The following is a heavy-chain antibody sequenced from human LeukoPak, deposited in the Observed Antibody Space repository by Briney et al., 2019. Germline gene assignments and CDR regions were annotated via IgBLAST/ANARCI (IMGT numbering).Heavy chain of an antibody. CDR2: ICYSGTT. CDR3: ATSESGPINH. Sequence: SETLSLNCPVSGGSIISSCWGWIRQPPGKGLEWIGYICYSGTTNYNPSLKSRVTISVDTSKNQFSLKLNSVTAADPPMYYCATSESGPINHWGQGALVTVSS. D-gene: IGHD1-14*01. J-gene: IGHJ5*02. CDR1: GGSIISSC. V-gene: IGHV4-59*01.